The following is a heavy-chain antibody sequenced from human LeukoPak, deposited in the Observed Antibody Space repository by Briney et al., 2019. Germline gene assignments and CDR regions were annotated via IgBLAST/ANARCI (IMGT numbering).Heavy chain of an antibody. D-gene: IGHD2-2*01. CDR1: GFNFRAYW. Sequence: GGSLRLSCTTSGFNFRAYWMGWVSEAPGKGREWGANIHQHGSKENYLDSVKGRFTISRDNAKRSIYPQLNSLRADDTAIYYCARIGHDLYQTFDFWGNGNLITVSS. V-gene: IGHV3-7*03. CDR2: IHQHGSKE. J-gene: IGHJ4*01. CDR3: ARIGHDLYQTFDF.